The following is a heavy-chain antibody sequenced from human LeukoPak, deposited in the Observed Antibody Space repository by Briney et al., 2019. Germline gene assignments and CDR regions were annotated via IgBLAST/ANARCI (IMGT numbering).Heavy chain of an antibody. D-gene: IGHD4-23*01. CDR3: VCHVVHDFGGSDWYFDR. V-gene: IGHV4-59*08. CDR2: MFYGGTT. J-gene: IGHJ2*01. CDR1: GDSLSRSS. Sequence: PSETLSLTCTVSGDSLSRSSWSWIRQSPGGGLEWIGYMFYGGTTNHNPSLKARFTITRVTSKAQFSQSLLSVSGADTPVLFCVCHVVHDFGGSDWYFDRWGRGTLVTAS.